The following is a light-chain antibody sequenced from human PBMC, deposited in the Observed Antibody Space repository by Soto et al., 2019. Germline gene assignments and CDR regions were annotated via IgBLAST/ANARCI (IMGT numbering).Light chain of an antibody. Sequence: EIVLTQSPGTLSLSPGERATLSCRASQSVSSSYLAWYQQKPGQAPRLLLYGAASRATGIPDRFSGSRSGTDFTLTISRLEPADFAVYYCQQYGSSCKTFGQGTKLEIK. J-gene: IGKJ2*01. CDR2: GAA. CDR1: QSVSSSY. CDR3: QQYGSSCKT. V-gene: IGKV3-20*01.